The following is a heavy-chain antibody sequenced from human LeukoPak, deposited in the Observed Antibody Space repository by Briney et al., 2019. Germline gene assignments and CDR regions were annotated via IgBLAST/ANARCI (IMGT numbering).Heavy chain of an antibody. CDR3: ARQTPNYYDSSGYRVGREHDY. Sequence: SETLSLTCTVSGGSLSSSSYYWGWIRQPPGKGLEWIGSIYYSGSTYYNPSLKSRVTISVDTSKNQFSLKLSSVTAADTAVYYCARQTPNYYDSSGYRVGREHDYWGQGTLVTVSS. V-gene: IGHV4-39*01. J-gene: IGHJ4*02. CDR1: GGSLSSSSYY. CDR2: IYYSGST. D-gene: IGHD3-22*01.